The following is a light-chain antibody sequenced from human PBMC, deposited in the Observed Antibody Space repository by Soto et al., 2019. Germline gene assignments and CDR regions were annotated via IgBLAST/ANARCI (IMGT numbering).Light chain of an antibody. V-gene: IGLV4-60*03. CDR3: ETWDSNTRV. Sequence: QPVLTQSSSASASLGSSVKLACTLRSGHSSYIIAWHQQQPGKAPRYLMKLEGSGSYNKGSGVPDRFSGSSSGADRYLTISNLQAEDEADYYCETWDSNTRVFGGGNKLTVL. J-gene: IGLJ2*01. CDR1: SGHSSYI. CDR2: LEGSGSY.